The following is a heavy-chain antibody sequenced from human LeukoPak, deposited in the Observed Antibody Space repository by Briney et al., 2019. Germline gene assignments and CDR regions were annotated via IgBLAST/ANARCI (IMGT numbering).Heavy chain of an antibody. CDR2: IWYDGSNK. D-gene: IGHD3-9*01. J-gene: IGHJ4*02. CDR1: GFTFSSYG. CDR3: ARERLRYFDWPHYFDY. Sequence: PGRSLRLSCAASGFTFSSYGRHWVRQAPGKGLEWVAVIWYDGSNKYYADSVKGRFTISRDNSKNTLYLQMNSLRAEDTAVYYCARERLRYFDWPHYFDYWGQGTLVTVSS. V-gene: IGHV3-33*01.